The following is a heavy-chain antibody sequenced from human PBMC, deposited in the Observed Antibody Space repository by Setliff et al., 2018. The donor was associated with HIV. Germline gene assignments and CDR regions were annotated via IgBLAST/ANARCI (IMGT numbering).Heavy chain of an antibody. CDR3: ARGVVVAATRWFDP. CDR1: GGSISSGTYY. Sequence: SETLSLTCTVSGGSISSGTYYWSWIRQPAGKALEWIGRIYTSGSTNYNPSLKSRVTISVDTSKNQFSLRLSSVTAADAAVYYCARGVVVAATRWFDPWGQGTLVTVSS. D-gene: IGHD2-15*01. V-gene: IGHV4-61*02. J-gene: IGHJ5*02. CDR2: IYTSGST.